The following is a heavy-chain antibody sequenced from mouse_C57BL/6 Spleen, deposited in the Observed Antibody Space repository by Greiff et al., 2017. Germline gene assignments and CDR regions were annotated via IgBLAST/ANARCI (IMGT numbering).Heavy chain of an antibody. D-gene: IGHD2-1*01. V-gene: IGHV1-7*01. CDR2: INPSSGYT. CDR1: GYTFTSYW. J-gene: IGHJ3*01. CDR3: ARESYGNYVPWFAY. Sequence: VQRVESGAELAKPGASVKLSCKASGYTFTSYWMHWVKQRPGQGLEWIGYINPSSGYTKYNQKFKDKATLTADKSSSTAYMQLSSLTYEDSAVYYCARESYGNYVPWFAYWGQGTLVTVSA.